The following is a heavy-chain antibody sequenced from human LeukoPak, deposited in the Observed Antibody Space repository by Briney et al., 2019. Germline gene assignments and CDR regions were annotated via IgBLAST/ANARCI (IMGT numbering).Heavy chain of an antibody. Sequence: ASVKISCKVSGYTFADYYMHWVQRAPGKGLEWVGLVDPEDGETISAEKFQGRVTITAHTSTDTAYMELSSLRSEDTAVYYCATAGISQCSSISCYESIFNYYYYYMDVWGKGTTVTVSS. CDR1: GYTFADYY. CDR2: VDPEDGET. CDR3: ATAGISQCSSISCYESIFNYYYYYMDV. J-gene: IGHJ6*03. V-gene: IGHV1-69-2*01. D-gene: IGHD2-2*01.